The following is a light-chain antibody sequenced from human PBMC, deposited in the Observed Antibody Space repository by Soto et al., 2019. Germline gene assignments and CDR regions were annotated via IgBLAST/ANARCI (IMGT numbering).Light chain of an antibody. CDR1: SSDVGGYDY. CDR2: DVT. V-gene: IGLV2-14*01. J-gene: IGLJ1*01. Sequence: QSVLTQPASVTGSPGQSVTISCTGTSSDVGGYDYVSWYQHHPGKAPKLVIYDVTYRPSGVSDRFSGSKSANTASLPISGLQAEDEADYYCSSYTNSSTYVFGTGTKV. CDR3: SSYTNSSTYV.